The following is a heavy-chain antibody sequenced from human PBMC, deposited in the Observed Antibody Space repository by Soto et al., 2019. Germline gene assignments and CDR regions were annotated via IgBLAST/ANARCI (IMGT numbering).Heavy chain of an antibody. CDR2: ISHSGNT. D-gene: IGHD4-17*01. CDR3: DSASTVTTGAKFDT. CDR1: GASINSDDYY. J-gene: IGHJ5*01. V-gene: IGHV4-30-4*01. Sequence: SETLSLTCTVPGASINSDDYYWSWIRQPPGKGLEWIGYISHSGNTYYSPSLQSRVSISVDTSRNQFSLRLNSVTAADTAVSYCDSASTVTTGAKFDTSGKGAPGTVSS.